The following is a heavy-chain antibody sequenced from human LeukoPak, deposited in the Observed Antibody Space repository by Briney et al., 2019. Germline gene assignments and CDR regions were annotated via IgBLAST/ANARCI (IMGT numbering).Heavy chain of an antibody. J-gene: IGHJ4*02. Sequence: ASVKVSCKASGYTFTGYYMHWVRQAPGQGLEWMGRINPNSGGTNYAQKFQGRVTMTRDTSISTAYMELSRLRSDDTAVYYCAIPFQEQLVEIDYWGQGTLVTVSS. CDR3: AIPFQEQLVEIDY. CDR2: INPNSGGT. V-gene: IGHV1-2*06. D-gene: IGHD6-13*01. CDR1: GYTFTGYY.